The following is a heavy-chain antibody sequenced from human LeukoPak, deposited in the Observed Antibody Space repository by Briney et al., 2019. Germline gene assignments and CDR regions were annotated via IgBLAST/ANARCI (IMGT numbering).Heavy chain of an antibody. CDR1: GLTFGNAW. CDR2: IKSNTDGGTT. CDR3: TTDMEFYVWVNSYHMY. Sequence: PGVSLTLSCVASGLTFGNAWMSWVRQAPGKGLEWVGRIKSNTDGGTTHYAAPVKGRFTNTRNDSKNPMLLEMNSLKSEDTAVDFCTTDMEFYVWVNSYHMYWGQGTLVSVSS. V-gene: IGHV3-15*01. J-gene: IGHJ4*02. D-gene: IGHD3-16*01.